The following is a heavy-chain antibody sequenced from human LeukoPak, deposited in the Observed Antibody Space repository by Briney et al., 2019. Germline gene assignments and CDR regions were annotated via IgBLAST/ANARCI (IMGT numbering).Heavy chain of an antibody. J-gene: IGHJ6*02. CDR1: GFTFSSYW. CDR2: IKQDGSEK. D-gene: IGHD3-10*02. V-gene: IGHV3-7*05. Sequence: PGGSLRLSCGASGFTFSSYWMSWVRQAPGKGLEWVANIKQDGSEKYYVDSVRGRFTISRDNAKNSLYLQMNSLRAEDTAVYYCATISRFGELNNFYYYGMDVWGQGTTVTVSS. CDR3: ATISRFGELNNFYYYGMDV.